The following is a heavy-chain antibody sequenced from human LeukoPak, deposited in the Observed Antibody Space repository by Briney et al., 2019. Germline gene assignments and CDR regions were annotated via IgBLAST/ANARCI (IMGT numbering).Heavy chain of an antibody. J-gene: IGHJ6*02. CDR2: IYYSGNT. Sequence: SETVSLTCSGSGGSISKSPYYWAWIRQTPGKGLEWIANIYYSGNTYYNLSLKSRVTISVDTSKNHFSLKLNSVTAADTAVYYCARSGPYCSGGSCYAYAMDVWGQGTTATVSS. D-gene: IGHD2-15*01. V-gene: IGHV4-39*02. CDR1: GGSISKSPYY. CDR3: ARSGPYCSGGSCYAYAMDV.